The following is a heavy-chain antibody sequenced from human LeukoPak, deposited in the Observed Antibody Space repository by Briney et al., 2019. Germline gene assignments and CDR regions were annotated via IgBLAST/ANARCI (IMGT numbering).Heavy chain of an antibody. CDR2: IYYSGST. CDR3: ARAGYCINGVRYRSSRYHYYMDV. Sequence: SETLSLTCTVSGGSISSSSYYWGWIRQPPGKGLEWIGSIYYSGSTYYNPSLKSRVTISVDTSKNQFSLKLSSVTAADTAVYYCARAGYCINGVRYRSSRYHYYMDVWGKGATVTVSS. D-gene: IGHD2-8*01. CDR1: GGSISSSSYY. V-gene: IGHV4-39*07. J-gene: IGHJ6*03.